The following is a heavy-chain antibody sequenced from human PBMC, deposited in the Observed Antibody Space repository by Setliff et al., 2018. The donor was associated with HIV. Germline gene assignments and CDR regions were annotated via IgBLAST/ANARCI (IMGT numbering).Heavy chain of an antibody. D-gene: IGHD3-10*01. CDR2: IHYSGST. CDR1: GGSMTSSNYY. J-gene: IGHJ4*02. Sequence: PSETLSLTCTVSGGSMTSSNYYWGWIRQSPGRGLEWIGYIHYSGSTNYNPSLKTRVTISLDTSRNQFSLNLSSVIAADTAVCYCARVPVGSGSVDYWGQGTLVTVS. CDR3: ARVPVGSGSVDY. V-gene: IGHV4-61*05.